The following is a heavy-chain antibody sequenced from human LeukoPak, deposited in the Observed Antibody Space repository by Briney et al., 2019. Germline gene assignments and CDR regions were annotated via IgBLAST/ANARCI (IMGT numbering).Heavy chain of an antibody. CDR3: ARGRTSENWFDP. CDR1: GGSFSGYY. V-gene: IGHV4-34*01. D-gene: IGHD3-3*01. CDR2: INHSGST. Sequence: PSETLSLTCAVYGGSFSGYYWSWIRQPPGKGLEWIGEINHSGSTNYNPSLKSRVTISVDTSKNQFSLKLSSVTAADTAVYYCARGRTSENWFDPWGQGTLVTVSS. J-gene: IGHJ5*02.